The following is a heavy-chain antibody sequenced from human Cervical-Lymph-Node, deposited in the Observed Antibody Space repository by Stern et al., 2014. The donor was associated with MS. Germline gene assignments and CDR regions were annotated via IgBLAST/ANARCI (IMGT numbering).Heavy chain of an antibody. Sequence: VQLVESGGGFVPPGRSLRLSCAASGFTFRDYVMNWVRHAPGKGLEWVSGIEWYGGSLGYADSVKGRFTISRDNAKDALYLQMDSLRAEDTALYYCVKDRASAYWYFDLWGRGTLVTVSS. CDR2: IEWYGGSL. CDR3: VKDRASAYWYFDL. V-gene: IGHV3-9*01. J-gene: IGHJ2*01. CDR1: GFTFRDYV.